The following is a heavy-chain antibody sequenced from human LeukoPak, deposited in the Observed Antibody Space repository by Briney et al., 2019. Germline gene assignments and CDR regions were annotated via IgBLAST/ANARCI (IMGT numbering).Heavy chain of an antibody. CDR3: ARGLAYSSGWYDFDY. J-gene: IGHJ4*02. D-gene: IGHD6-19*01. CDR2: IYSGGST. V-gene: IGHV3-66*01. CDR1: GFTVSSNY. Sequence: GGSLRLSCAASGFTVSSNYMSWVRQAPGKGLEWVSFIYSGGSTYYADSVKGRFTISRDNSKNTLYLQMNSLRAEDTAVYYCARGLAYSSGWYDFDYWGQGTLVTVSS.